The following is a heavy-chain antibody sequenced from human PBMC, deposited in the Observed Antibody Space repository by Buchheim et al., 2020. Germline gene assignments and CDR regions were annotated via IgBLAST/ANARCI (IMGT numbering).Heavy chain of an antibody. Sequence: QVQLVQSGAEVKKPGSSVKVSCKSSGGTFSSYAISWVRQAPGQGLEWMGRIIPILGIVNYAQKFQGRVTITADTSTSTPYMELSRLRSKDTAVYYCASTQYSSSWYEGWFDPWGQGTL. CDR2: IIPILGIV. V-gene: IGHV1-69*04. D-gene: IGHD6-13*01. CDR1: GGTFSSYA. J-gene: IGHJ5*02. CDR3: ASTQYSSSWYEGWFDP.